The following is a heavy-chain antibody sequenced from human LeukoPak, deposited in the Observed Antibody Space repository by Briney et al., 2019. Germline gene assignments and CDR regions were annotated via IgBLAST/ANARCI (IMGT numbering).Heavy chain of an antibody. CDR1: GYTVTSYY. V-gene: IGHV1-46*01. CDR3: ASRDSNGYRYQFDY. J-gene: IGHJ4*02. D-gene: IGHD3-22*01. CDR2: INFSGGAT. Sequence: ASVKVSCKAFGYTVTSYYIFWVRQAPGQGLEWMGIINFSGGATTSAQKFQGRVTITRDTSTRTVYMELNSLRSDDTAVYYCASRDSNGYRYQFDYWGQGTLVTVSS.